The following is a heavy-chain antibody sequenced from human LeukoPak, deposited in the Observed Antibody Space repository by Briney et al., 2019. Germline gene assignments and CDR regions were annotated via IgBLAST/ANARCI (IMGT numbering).Heavy chain of an antibody. J-gene: IGHJ6*03. CDR2: INPNSGGT. CDR3: ARVDTAMGSFYYYYYMDV. V-gene: IGHV1-2*06. D-gene: IGHD5-18*01. Sequence: ASVKVPCKASGYTFTGYYMHWVRQAPGQGLEWMGRINPNSGGTNYAQKFQGRVTMTRDTSISTAYMELIRLRSDDTAVYYCARVDTAMGSFYYYYYMDVWGKGTTVTVSS. CDR1: GYTFTGYY.